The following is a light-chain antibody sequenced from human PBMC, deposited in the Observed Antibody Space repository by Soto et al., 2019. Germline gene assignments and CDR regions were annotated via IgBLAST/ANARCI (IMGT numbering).Light chain of an antibody. CDR2: KAS. Sequence: DIQLTQSPSALSASVGDRATITCRASQSISSWLAWYQHKQGKPPKILIFKASTLETGVPSRFSGSGSGADFTLPISSLQPEDFETYYSQQSFSTPPTFGQGTKVDIK. CDR3: QQSFSTPPT. CDR1: QSISSW. V-gene: IGKV1-5*03. J-gene: IGKJ1*01.